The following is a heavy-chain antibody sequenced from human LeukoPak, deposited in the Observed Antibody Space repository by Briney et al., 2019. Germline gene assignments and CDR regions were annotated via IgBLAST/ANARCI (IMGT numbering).Heavy chain of an antibody. CDR1: GFSVSSHY. CDR2: FYNRDFT. CDR3: ARGITDYSGYDY. J-gene: IGHJ4*02. Sequence: GGSLRLSCAASGFSVSSHYMSWVRQAPGKGLEWVSVFYNRDFTSHADSVKGRFSISRDNSKNTLYLQMNSLRVEDTAVYYCARGITDYSGYDYWGQGTLVTVSS. V-gene: IGHV3-66*01. D-gene: IGHD5-12*01.